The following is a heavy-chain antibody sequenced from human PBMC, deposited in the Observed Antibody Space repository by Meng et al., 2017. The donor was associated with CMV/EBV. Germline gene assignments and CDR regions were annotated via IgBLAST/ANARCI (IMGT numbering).Heavy chain of an antibody. D-gene: IGHD6-19*01. CDR1: GYSFTSYW. V-gene: IGHV5-51*01. Sequence: GGSLRLSCKGSGYSFTSYWIGWVRQMAGKGLEWMGIIYPGDSDTRYSPSFQGQVTISADKSISTAYLQWSSLKASDTAMYYCARASVSSGWFLFDYWGQGTLVTVSS. J-gene: IGHJ4*02. CDR3: ARASVSSGWFLFDY. CDR2: IYPGDSDT.